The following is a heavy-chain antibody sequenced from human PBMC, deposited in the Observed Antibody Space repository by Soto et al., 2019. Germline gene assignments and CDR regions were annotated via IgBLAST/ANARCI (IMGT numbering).Heavy chain of an antibody. CDR1: GFNVISYW. Sequence: GGALRLSCAGSGFNVISYWMSWVRQAPGKGLEWVASIKEDGSEIYYLHSVRGRFSISRDSAGNALHLTMNYLSAEGTGVYFCARDIGFDYVNWGQGTVVTV. D-gene: IGHD3-16*01. CDR2: IKEDGSEI. V-gene: IGHV3-7*01. CDR3: ARDIGFDYVN. J-gene: IGHJ4*02.